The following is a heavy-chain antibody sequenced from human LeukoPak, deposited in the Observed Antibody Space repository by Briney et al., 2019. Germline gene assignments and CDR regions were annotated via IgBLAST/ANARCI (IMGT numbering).Heavy chain of an antibody. CDR3: ARVSMVWDAFDT. CDR2: ISAYNGNT. CDR1: GYTFTSYG. J-gene: IGHJ3*02. V-gene: IGHV1-18*01. D-gene: IGHD2-8*01. Sequence: ASVTVSCKASGYTFTSYGISWVRQAPGQGLEWMGWISAYNGNTNYAQKLQGRVTMTTDTSTSTAYMELRSLRSDDTAVYYCARVSMVWDAFDTWGQGTMVTVSS.